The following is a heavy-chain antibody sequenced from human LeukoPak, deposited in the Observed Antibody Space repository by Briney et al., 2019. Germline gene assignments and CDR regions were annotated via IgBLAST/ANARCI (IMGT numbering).Heavy chain of an antibody. CDR2: VYTRGST. CDR1: GGSISSGSYY. J-gene: IGHJ6*03. D-gene: IGHD6-13*01. V-gene: IGHV4-61*02. CDR3: ARVEQQLVRRAPHYYYYYMDV. Sequence: PSETLSLTCTVSGGSISSGSYYWSWIRQPAGRGLEWIARVYTRGSTNYNPSLKSRVTISVDTSKNKFSLKLSSVTAADTAVYYCARVEQQLVRRAPHYYYYYMDVWGKGTTVTISS.